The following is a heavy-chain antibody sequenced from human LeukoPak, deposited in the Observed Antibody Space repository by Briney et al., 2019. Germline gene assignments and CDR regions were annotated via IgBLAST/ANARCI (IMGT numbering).Heavy chain of an antibody. Sequence: GGSLRLSCAASGFTFTTYWMHWVRQSPGKGLVWVSHISTDGSSTDYADSVKGRFTISRDNAKNTVYLQMNSLRAEDTAVYYCARDLDSGSVDYWGQGTLVTVSS. CDR3: ARDLDSGSVDY. J-gene: IGHJ4*02. D-gene: IGHD6-6*01. CDR1: GFTFTTYW. V-gene: IGHV3-74*01. CDR2: ISTDGSST.